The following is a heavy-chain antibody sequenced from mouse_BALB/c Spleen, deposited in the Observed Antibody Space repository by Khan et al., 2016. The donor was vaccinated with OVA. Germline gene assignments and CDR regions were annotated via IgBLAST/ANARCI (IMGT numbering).Heavy chain of an antibody. J-gene: IGHJ4*01. V-gene: IGHV2-6-1*01. D-gene: IGHD2-10*01. CDR2: IWSDGST. CDR3: ARQPYYHYNIMDY. CDR1: GFSLTNYG. Sequence: VQLQESGPGLVAPSQSLSITCTISGFSLTNYGIHWVRQPPGKGLEWLVMIWSDGSTTYTSALKSRLSISKDNSKSPVFLKMNSLQTDDTAMHYCARQPYYHYNIMDYWGQGTSVTVSS.